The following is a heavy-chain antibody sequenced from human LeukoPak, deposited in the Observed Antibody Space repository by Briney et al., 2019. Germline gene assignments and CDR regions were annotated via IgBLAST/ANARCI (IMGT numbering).Heavy chain of an antibody. D-gene: IGHD1-26*01. CDR2: LSGSGDNR. V-gene: IGHV3-11*01. J-gene: IGHJ3*02. CDR3: ARGESGFDI. CDR1: GFTFTDYY. Sequence: PGGSLRLSCEASGFTFTDYYMAWIRQAPGEGLEWVAYLSGSGDNRYYADSMKGRFTISRDNAKSSVYLETHGLRPEDTALYYCARGESGFDIWGQGTMVTVSS.